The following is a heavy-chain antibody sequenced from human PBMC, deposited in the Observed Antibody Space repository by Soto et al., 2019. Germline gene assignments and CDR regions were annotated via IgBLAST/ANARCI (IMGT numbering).Heavy chain of an antibody. CDR1: GGSISSSSYY. Sequence: PSETLSLTCTVSGGSISSSSYYWTWIRQPPGTGLEWIGEINHSGSTNYNPSLKSRVTISVDTSKNQFSLKLTSVTAADTAVYYCARDKNTGLFDYWGQGTLVTVSS. D-gene: IGHD2-8*02. V-gene: IGHV4-39*07. CDR3: ARDKNTGLFDY. CDR2: INHSGST. J-gene: IGHJ4*02.